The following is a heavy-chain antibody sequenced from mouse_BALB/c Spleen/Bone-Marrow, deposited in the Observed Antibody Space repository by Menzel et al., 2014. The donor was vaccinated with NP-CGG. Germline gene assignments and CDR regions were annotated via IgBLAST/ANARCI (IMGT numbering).Heavy chain of an antibody. D-gene: IGHD3-3*01. CDR1: GFTFRNFG. Sequence: EVQRVESGGGLVQPGGSRKLSCAASGFTFRNFGMHWVRPAPEKGLEWVAYISSGSSTIYYADTLKGRFTISRDNPKNNLFLQMTSLRSEDTAMYYCARKGRERGYAMDYWGQGTSVTVSS. V-gene: IGHV5-17*02. J-gene: IGHJ4*01. CDR2: ISSGSSTI. CDR3: ARKGRERGYAMDY.